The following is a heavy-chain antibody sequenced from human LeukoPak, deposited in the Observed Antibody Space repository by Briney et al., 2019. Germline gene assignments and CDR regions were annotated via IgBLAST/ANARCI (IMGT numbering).Heavy chain of an antibody. Sequence: GGSLRLSCAASGFTFSSYAMSWVRQAPGKGLEWVSAISGSGGSTYYADSVKGRFTISRDNSKNTLYLQMNSLRAEDTAVYYCATRAGYYDSSGYLGNWGQGTLVTVSS. D-gene: IGHD3-22*01. CDR3: ATRAGYYDSSGYLGN. J-gene: IGHJ4*02. CDR2: ISGSGGST. CDR1: GFTFSSYA. V-gene: IGHV3-23*01.